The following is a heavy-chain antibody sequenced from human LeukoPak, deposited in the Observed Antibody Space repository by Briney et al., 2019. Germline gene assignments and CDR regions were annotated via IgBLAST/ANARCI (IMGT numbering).Heavy chain of an antibody. V-gene: IGHV4-34*01. J-gene: IGHJ4*02. CDR1: GVSISSYY. D-gene: IGHD6-13*01. CDR2: INHSGST. Sequence: SETLSLTCTVSGVSISSYYWSWIRQPPGKGLEWIGEINHSGSTNYNPSLKSRVTISVDTSKNQFSLKLSSVTAADTAVYYCARDQSDLPGAAAGIFDYWGQGTLVTVSS. CDR3: ARDQSDLPGAAAGIFDY.